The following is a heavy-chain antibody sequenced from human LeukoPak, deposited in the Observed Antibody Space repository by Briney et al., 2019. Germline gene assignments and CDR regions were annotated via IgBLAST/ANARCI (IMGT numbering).Heavy chain of an antibody. CDR3: AKDDARGRYKH. CDR2: ISGSGGST. CDR1: GFTFSSYG. J-gene: IGHJ1*01. D-gene: IGHD3-16*01. V-gene: IGHV3-23*01. Sequence: GGSLRLSCAASGFTFSSYGMSWVRQAPGKGLEWVSAISGSGGSTYYADSVKGRFTISRDNSKNTLYLQINSLRAEDTAVYYCAKDDARGRYKHWGQGTLVTVSS.